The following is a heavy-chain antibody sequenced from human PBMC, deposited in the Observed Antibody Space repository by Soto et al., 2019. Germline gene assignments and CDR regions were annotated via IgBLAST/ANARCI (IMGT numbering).Heavy chain of an antibody. CDR2: IIPIFGTA. CDR3: ARAPYCSGGSCVAIFDY. D-gene: IGHD2-15*01. CDR1: GGTFSSYA. V-gene: IGHV1-69*13. Sequence: ASVKVSCKASGGTFSSYAISWVRQAPGQGLEWMGGIIPIFGTANYAQKFQGRVTITADESTSTAYMELSSLRSEDTAVYYCARAPYCSGGSCVAIFDYWGQGTLVTVSS. J-gene: IGHJ4*02.